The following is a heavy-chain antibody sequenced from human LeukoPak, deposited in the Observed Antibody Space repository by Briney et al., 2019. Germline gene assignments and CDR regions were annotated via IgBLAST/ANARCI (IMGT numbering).Heavy chain of an antibody. CDR3: AREVVVAATRYYFDY. J-gene: IGHJ4*02. CDR1: GGSISSXXX. Sequence: SGGSISSXXXXXXVRQXPXKXXXXXXEIYHSGTTNYNPSLKSRVTISVDKSKNQFSLKLSSVTAADTAVYYCAREVVVAATRYYFDYWGQGTLVTVSS. D-gene: IGHD2-15*01. V-gene: IGHV4-4*02. CDR2: IYHSGTT.